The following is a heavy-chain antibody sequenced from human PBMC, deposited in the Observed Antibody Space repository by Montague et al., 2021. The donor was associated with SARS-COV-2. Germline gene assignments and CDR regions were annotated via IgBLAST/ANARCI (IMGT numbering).Heavy chain of an antibody. CDR1: GGSFSGYY. V-gene: IGHV4-34*01. CDR3: ASGRSSRTHYYYRDV. Sequence: SETLSLTCAVCGGSFSGYYWSWIRQPPGKGLEWIGEINHSGSTNYNPSLKSRVTISVDTSKNQFPLKLSSVTAANTAVYYCASGRSSRTHYYYRDVWGKGTTVTVSS. CDR2: INHSGST. J-gene: IGHJ6*03. D-gene: IGHD6-6*01.